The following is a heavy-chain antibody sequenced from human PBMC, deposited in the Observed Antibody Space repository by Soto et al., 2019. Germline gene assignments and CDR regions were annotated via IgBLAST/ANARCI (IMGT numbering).Heavy chain of an antibody. Sequence: SETLSLTCTISGDSINTYYLSWIRQPPGKELEWIGYVSHNGNTNYNPSLKSRVTISVDTPKNQFSLKLNSVTAADTAMYYCARHGSGYYVFFENWGLGTLVTVSS. D-gene: IGHD3-22*01. V-gene: IGHV4-59*08. CDR2: VSHNGNT. CDR1: GDSINTYY. CDR3: ARHGSGYYVFFEN. J-gene: IGHJ4*02.